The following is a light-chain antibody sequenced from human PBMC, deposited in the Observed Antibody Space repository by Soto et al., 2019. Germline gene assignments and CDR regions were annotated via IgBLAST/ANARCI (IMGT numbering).Light chain of an antibody. CDR2: DAS. Sequence: DIVMTQSPATLSLSPGERATLSCRASQSVRRYYLACYQQKPYQAPRFLIYDASRRASGIPDRFSGSGAGTDFTLTISRLEPDDFAVYYCQQYGSSPLTFGGGTKVEIK. CDR1: QSVRRYY. CDR3: QQYGSSPLT. V-gene: IGKV3-20*01. J-gene: IGKJ4*01.